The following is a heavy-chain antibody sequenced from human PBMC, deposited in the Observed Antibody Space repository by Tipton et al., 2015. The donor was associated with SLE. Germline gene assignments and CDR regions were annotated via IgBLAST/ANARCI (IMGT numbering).Heavy chain of an antibody. D-gene: IGHD3-10*01. CDR3: ATPGYFGSGSSVSY. J-gene: IGHJ4*02. CDR2: INHSGST. V-gene: IGHV4-34*01. CDR1: GGSFSGFY. Sequence: TLSLTCAVYGGSFSGFYWSWIRQPPGRGLEWIGEINHSGSTNYNPSLKSRVTISLDTSKNQFSLKLSSVTAADTAVYYCATPGYFGSGSSVSYWGQGMLVTISS.